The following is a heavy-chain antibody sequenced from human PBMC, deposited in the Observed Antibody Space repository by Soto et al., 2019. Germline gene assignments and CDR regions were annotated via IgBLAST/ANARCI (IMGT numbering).Heavy chain of an antibody. J-gene: IGHJ6*03. D-gene: IGHD3-16*01. Sequence: PSETLSLTCTVSGGSISSGGYYWSWVRQHPGKGLEWIGYIYYSGSTYYNPSLKSRVTISVDTSKNQFSLKLSSVTAADTAVNYCARLRRGTLGNYYYMDVWGKGTTVTVSS. V-gene: IGHV4-31*03. CDR1: GGSISSGGYY. CDR2: IYYSGST. CDR3: ARLRRGTLGNYYYMDV.